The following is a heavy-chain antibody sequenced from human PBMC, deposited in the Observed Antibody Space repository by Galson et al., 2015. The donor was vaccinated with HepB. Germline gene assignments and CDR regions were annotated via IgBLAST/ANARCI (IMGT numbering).Heavy chain of an antibody. CDR1: GFTFNTFG. CDR3: AKKSVAVGANWYFDL. V-gene: IGHV3-23*01. J-gene: IGHJ2*01. Sequence: SLRLSCAASGFTFNTFGMNWVRQAAGKGLEWVSAISDTGFNTYYIDSVQGRFTVSRDNSKNTLYLQMTSLRAEDTATYYCAKKSVAVGANWYFDLWGRGTLVTVSS. CDR2: ISDTGFNT. D-gene: IGHD6-19*01.